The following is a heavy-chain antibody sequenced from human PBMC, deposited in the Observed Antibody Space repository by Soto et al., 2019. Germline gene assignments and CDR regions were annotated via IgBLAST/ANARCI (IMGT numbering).Heavy chain of an antibody. CDR1: DGSISSGGYC. V-gene: IGHV4-31*03. D-gene: IGHD6-13*01. CDR2: IYYSGST. CDR3: ARFSPSIAAARLFDY. J-gene: IGHJ4*02. Sequence: PLSLTCTVSDGSISSGGYCWIRNRKNPGKGLEWIGYIYYSGSTYYNPSLKSRVTISVDTSKNQFSLKLSSVTAADTAVYYCARFSPSIAAARLFDYWGKGTLGTGSS.